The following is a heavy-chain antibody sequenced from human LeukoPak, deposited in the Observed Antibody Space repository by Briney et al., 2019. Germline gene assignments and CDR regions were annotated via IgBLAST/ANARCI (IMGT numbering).Heavy chain of an antibody. CDR3: ATSLLGTYGVHGMDV. V-gene: IGHV4-59*08. Sequence: SETLSLTCTVSGGSISSYYWSWIRQPPGKGLEWIGYIYYSGSTNYNPSLKSRVTISVDTSKNEFSLKLRSVTAADTAVYYCATSLLGTYGVHGMDVWGQGTTVTVSS. D-gene: IGHD1-26*01. CDR1: GGSISSYY. J-gene: IGHJ6*02. CDR2: IYYSGST.